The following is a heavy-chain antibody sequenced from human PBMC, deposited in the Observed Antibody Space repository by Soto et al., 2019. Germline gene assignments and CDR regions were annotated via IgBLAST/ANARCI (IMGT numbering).Heavy chain of an antibody. CDR1: GGSFSGYY. J-gene: IGHJ6*02. CDR3: ARGPYGMDV. CDR2: INHSGST. Sequence: SETLSLTCAVYGGSFSGYYWSWIRQPPGKGLEWIGEINHSGSTDYNPSLKSRVTISVDTSKNQFSLKLSSVTAADTAVYYCARGPYGMDVWGQGTTVNVSS. V-gene: IGHV4-34*01.